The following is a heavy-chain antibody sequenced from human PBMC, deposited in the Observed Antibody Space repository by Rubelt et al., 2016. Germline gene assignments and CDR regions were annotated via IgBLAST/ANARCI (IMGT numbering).Heavy chain of an antibody. CDR2: IFHSGST. CDR1: GDSITSRTW. V-gene: IGHV4-4*02. CDR3: ARLAYKSLAWDS. D-gene: IGHD3-16*01. J-gene: IGHJ5*01. Sequence: QVQLQESGPGLVKPSGTLSLTCGVSGDSITSRTWWSWVRQSQGKGLVWIGGIFHSGSTNSNPSPTSLVTSSNNTSNNQFSLELTPVTAADTAVYYCARLAYKSLAWDSWGQGTLVTVSS.